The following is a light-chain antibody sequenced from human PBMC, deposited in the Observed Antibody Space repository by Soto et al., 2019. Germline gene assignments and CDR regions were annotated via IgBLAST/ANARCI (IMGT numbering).Light chain of an antibody. Sequence: QSALTQPASVSGSPGQSITISCTGTSSDVGGYDYVSWYQHHPGKAPKLLIYGVSNRPSGVSNRFSGSKSGNTASLTISGLQAEDAADYYCSSYTSSSTFYVFGTGTKVTVL. CDR1: SSDVGGYDY. CDR2: GVS. J-gene: IGLJ1*01. CDR3: SSYTSSSTFYV. V-gene: IGLV2-14*03.